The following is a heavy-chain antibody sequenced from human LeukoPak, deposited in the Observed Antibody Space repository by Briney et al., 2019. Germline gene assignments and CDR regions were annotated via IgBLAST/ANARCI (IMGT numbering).Heavy chain of an antibody. CDR3: TRDQTPYY. J-gene: IGHJ4*02. V-gene: IGHV3-49*04. CDR1: GFTSGDYA. Sequence: GGSLRLSCTGSGFTSGDYAMTWVRQAPGKGLEWVGFIRSQIYGGTPEYAASVKGRFTISRDDSEGVAYLQMNSLKTEDTAVYYCTRDQTPYYWGQGTLVTVSS. CDR2: IRSQIYGGTP.